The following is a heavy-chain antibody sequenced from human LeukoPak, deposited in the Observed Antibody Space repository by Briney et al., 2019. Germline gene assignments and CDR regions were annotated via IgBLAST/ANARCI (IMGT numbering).Heavy chain of an antibody. Sequence: ASVKVSCKASGYTFTSYAMNWVRQAPGQGLEWMGWINTNTGNPTYAQGFTGRSVFSLDTSVSTAYLQISSLKAEDTAVYYCAREVGSSGWDPRWFDPWGQGTLVTVSS. CDR2: INTNTGNP. CDR1: GYTFTSYA. D-gene: IGHD6-19*01. V-gene: IGHV7-4-1*02. J-gene: IGHJ5*02. CDR3: AREVGSSGWDPRWFDP.